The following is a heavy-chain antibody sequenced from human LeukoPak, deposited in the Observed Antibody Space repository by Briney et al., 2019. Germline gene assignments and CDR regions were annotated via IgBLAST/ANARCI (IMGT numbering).Heavy chain of an antibody. J-gene: IGHJ4*02. Sequence: PGGSLRLSCEASGFSFSNYFISWIRQAPGKGLEWVGYITNSGRSTNYADAVKGRFTISRDNAKKSVYLEMTDLRAEDNAVYYCAREAGGNYHVFDSWGQGTLVTVSS. D-gene: IGHD4-23*01. CDR2: ITNSGRST. V-gene: IGHV3-11*04. CDR3: AREAGGNYHVFDS. CDR1: GFSFSNYF.